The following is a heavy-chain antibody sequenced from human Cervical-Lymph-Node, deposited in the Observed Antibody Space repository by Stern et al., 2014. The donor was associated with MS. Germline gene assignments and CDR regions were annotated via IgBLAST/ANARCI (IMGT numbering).Heavy chain of an antibody. D-gene: IGHD5-12*01. J-gene: IGHJ4*02. Sequence: QVQLMQSGAEVKRPGSSLKVSCKASGSPFSSYAVSWVRQAPGQGLEWMGGIIPIYPSSNYGQRFQGRVTISADKSMTTVYMELSSLRSDDTAVYYCATSRGYSGYDSIDYWGQGTLVTVSS. CDR1: GSPFSSYA. V-gene: IGHV1-69*06. CDR2: IIPIYPSS. CDR3: ATSRGYSGYDSIDY.